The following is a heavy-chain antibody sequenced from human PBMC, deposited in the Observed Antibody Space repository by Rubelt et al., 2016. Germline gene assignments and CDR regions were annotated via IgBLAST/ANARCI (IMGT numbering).Heavy chain of an antibody. D-gene: IGHD6-19*01. CDR2: INHSGST. CDR1: GGSISSSSYY. V-gene: IGHV4-39*07. CDR3: AGGSDWLVHGPTY. J-gene: IGHJ4*02. Sequence: QLQLQESGPGLVKPSETLSLTCTVSGGSISSSSYYWGWIRQPPGKGLEWIGEINHSGSTNYNPSLKSRVTISVDTSKNQFSLNLSSGTAADTAVYFCAGGSDWLVHGPTYWGQGTLVTVSS.